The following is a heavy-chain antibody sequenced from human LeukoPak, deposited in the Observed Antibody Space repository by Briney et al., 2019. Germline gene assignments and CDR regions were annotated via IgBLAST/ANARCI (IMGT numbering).Heavy chain of an antibody. Sequence: GEALTISCKGSGYSFTSYWIGWVRQMPGKGLEWMGIIYPGDSDTRYSPSLQGQVTISADKSISTAYLQWSSLKASDTAMYYCARHRYCSGGSCYSDYYYYMDVWGKGTTVTVSS. V-gene: IGHV5-51*01. CDR3: ARHRYCSGGSCYSDYYYYMDV. J-gene: IGHJ6*03. CDR1: GYSFTSYW. CDR2: IYPGDSDT. D-gene: IGHD2-15*01.